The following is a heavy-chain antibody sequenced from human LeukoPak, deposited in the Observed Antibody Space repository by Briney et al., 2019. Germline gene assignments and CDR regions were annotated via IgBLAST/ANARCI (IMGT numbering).Heavy chain of an antibody. J-gene: IGHJ6*02. CDR3: ARGVTATRYFYYGLDV. D-gene: IGHD2-21*02. CDR2: ITTSDGNT. CDR1: GFTFSSYT. V-gene: IGHV3-23*01. Sequence: GGSLRLSCAASGFTFSSYTMSWVRQAPGKGLEWVSTITTSDGNTYYADSVKGRFTISRDNAKNSLYLQMNSLRVEDTAVYYCARGVTATRYFYYGLDVWGLGTTVTVSS.